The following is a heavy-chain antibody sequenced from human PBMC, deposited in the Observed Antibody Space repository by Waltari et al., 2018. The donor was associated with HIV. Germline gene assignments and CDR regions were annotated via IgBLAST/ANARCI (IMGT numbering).Heavy chain of an antibody. CDR2: IDGSCRTI. CDR1: GFTFSDDY. Sequence: QVQLVESGGGLVKPGGSLRLSCAASGFTFSDDYMSWIRQAPGKGLEWVSYIDGSCRTIYYADSVKGRFTISRDNARNSLYLQMNSLRAEDTAVYYCASSRYSSSLFDPWGQGTLVTVSS. J-gene: IGHJ5*02. V-gene: IGHV3-11*01. D-gene: IGHD6-13*01. CDR3: ASSRYSSSLFDP.